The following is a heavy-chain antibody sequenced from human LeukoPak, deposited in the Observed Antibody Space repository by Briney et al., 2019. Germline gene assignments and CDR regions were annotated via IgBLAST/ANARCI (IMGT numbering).Heavy chain of an antibody. CDR3: ARELWDIVVVVAATRGAFEI. J-gene: IGHJ3*02. CDR2: IIPIFGTA. Sequence: SVKVSCKTSVGTFSRYALSWVRPAPAQGREGMGGIIPIFGTANYAQKFQGRFTITADESTSTAYMELSSLRSEDTAVYYCARELWDIVVVVAATRGAFEIWGQGTMVSVSS. V-gene: IGHV1-69*13. CDR1: VGTFSRYA. D-gene: IGHD2-15*01.